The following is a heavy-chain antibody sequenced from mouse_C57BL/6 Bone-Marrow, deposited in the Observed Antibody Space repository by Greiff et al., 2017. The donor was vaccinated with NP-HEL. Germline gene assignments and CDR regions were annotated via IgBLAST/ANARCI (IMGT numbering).Heavy chain of an antibody. CDR3: ARGEGSAGYVPY. Sequence: QVQLQQSGAELMKPGASVKLSCKATGYTFTGYWIEWVKQRPGHGLEWIGEIFPGSGSTNYNEKFKGKATFTADTSSNTAYMQLSRLTTEDAAIYCCARGEGSAGYVPYWGQGTLVTVSA. CDR2: IFPGSGST. D-gene: IGHD3-2*02. J-gene: IGHJ3*01. V-gene: IGHV1-9*01. CDR1: GYTFTGYW.